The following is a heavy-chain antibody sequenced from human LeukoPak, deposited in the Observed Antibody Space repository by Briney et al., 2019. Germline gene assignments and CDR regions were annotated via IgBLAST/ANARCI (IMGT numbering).Heavy chain of an antibody. CDR3: ARISTMMAVFDY. CDR2: IYHSGST. V-gene: IGHV4-38-2*02. CDR1: GYSISSGYY. J-gene: IGHJ4*02. D-gene: IGHD3-22*01. Sequence: PSETLSLTCTVSGYSISSGYYWGWIRQPPGKGLEWIGSIYHSGSTYYNPSLKSRVTISVDTSKNQFSLKLSSVTAADTAVYYCARISTMMAVFDYWGQGTLVTVSS.